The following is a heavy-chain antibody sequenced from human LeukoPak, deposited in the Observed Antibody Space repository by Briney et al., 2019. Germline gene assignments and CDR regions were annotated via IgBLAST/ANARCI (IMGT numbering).Heavy chain of an antibody. CDR3: ARGLLDDILTGYYGHLDNWFDP. Sequence: ASVKVSCKASGYTFTSYYMHCVRQAPGQGFEWVGIITPSGGSTSYAQKFQGRVIMARDTSTSTVYMELSSLGSEDTAVYYCARGLLDDILTGYYGHLDNWFDPWGQGTLVTVSS. D-gene: IGHD3-9*01. V-gene: IGHV1-46*01. CDR1: GYTFTSYY. CDR2: ITPSGGST. J-gene: IGHJ5*02.